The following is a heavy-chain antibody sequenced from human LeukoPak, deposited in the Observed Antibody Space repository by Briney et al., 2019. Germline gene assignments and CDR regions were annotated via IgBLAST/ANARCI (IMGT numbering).Heavy chain of an antibody. CDR1: GYTFTSYA. CDR3: ARGDGYNLGDY. Sequence: GASVKVSCKASGYTFTSYAMHWVRQAPGQRLEWMGWINAGNGNTKYSQKFQGRVTITRDTSASTAYMELSSLRSEDTAAYYCARGDGYNLGDYWGQGTLVTVSS. V-gene: IGHV1-3*01. J-gene: IGHJ4*02. D-gene: IGHD5-24*01. CDR2: INAGNGNT.